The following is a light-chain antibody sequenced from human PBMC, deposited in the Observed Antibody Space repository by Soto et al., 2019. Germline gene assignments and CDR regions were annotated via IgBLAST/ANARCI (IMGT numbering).Light chain of an antibody. J-gene: IGKJ3*01. V-gene: IGKV1-39*01. Sequence: DIQMTQSPSSLSASVGDRVTITCRASQTISTYLNWYQQKPGKAPKLLIYAASSLHSGVPSRFSGSGSGTDFTLTISSLQPEDFATYYCQQSYSAPCFGPGTKVDI. CDR3: QQSYSAPC. CDR2: AAS. CDR1: QTISTY.